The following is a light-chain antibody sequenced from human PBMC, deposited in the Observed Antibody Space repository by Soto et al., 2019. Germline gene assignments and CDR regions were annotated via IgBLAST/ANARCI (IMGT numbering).Light chain of an antibody. CDR1: TSNIGGNP. J-gene: IGLJ1*01. V-gene: IGLV1-44*01. Sequence: QSVLTQPPSASGTPGQRVAISCSGSTSNIGGNPVNWYQQLPGAAPKLLIYTNDQRPSLVPDRFSGSKSGTSASLAISGLQSEDEADYYCAAWDDSLEGYVFGAGTKLTVL. CDR3: AAWDDSLEGYV. CDR2: TND.